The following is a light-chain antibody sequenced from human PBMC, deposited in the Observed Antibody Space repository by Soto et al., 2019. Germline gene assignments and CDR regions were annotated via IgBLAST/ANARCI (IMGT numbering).Light chain of an antibody. V-gene: IGKV1-33*01. CDR3: QQWDT. CDR1: QDISNY. Sequence: DIQMTQSPSSLSASVGDRVTITCQASQDISNYLNWYQQKPGKAPKLLIYDASNLETGVPSRFSGSGSGTDFTFTISSLQPEDIATYYCQQWDTFGQGTKLEIK. CDR2: DAS. J-gene: IGKJ2*01.